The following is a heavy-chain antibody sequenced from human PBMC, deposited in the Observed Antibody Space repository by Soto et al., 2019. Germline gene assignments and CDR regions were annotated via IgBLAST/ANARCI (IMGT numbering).Heavy chain of an antibody. CDR2: ISDSGDST. Sequence: EVHLLESGGGLVQPGGSLRLSCAASGFTFSNYAMNWVRQAPGKGLEWVSVISDSGDSTYYADSVKGRFTISRDKSKNTLYLHMTSLTAEDTAVYYGEKDGFSGSGKYYFDYWGQGTLVTVSS. J-gene: IGHJ4*02. D-gene: IGHD3-10*01. CDR3: EKDGFSGSGKYYFDY. CDR1: GFTFSNYA. V-gene: IGHV3-23*01.